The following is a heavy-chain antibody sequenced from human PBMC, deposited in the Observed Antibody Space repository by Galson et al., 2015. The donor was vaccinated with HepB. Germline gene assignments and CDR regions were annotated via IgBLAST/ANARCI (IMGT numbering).Heavy chain of an antibody. CDR3: AKAWGGSGWCGNHAFDF. D-gene: IGHD6-19*01. CDR1: GFTFSSYA. V-gene: IGHV3-23*01. Sequence: SLRLSCAASGFTFSSYAMSWVRQAPGKGLEWVSAVSGGGGSTYYADSVKGRFTISRDNSKNTLYLQMNSLRAEDTAVYYCAKAWGGSGWCGNHAFDFWGQGTMVTVSS. J-gene: IGHJ3*01. CDR2: VSGGGGST.